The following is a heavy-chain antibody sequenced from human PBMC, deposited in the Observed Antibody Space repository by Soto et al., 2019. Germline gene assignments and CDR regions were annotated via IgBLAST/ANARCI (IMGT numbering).Heavy chain of an antibody. D-gene: IGHD7-27*01. CDR3: ARDLLTGENDY. V-gene: IGHV3-33*01. J-gene: IGHJ4*02. CDR1: GFTLSSYG. CDR2: IWYDGSNK. Sequence: QVQLVESGGGVVQPGRSLRLSCAASGFTLSSYGMHWVRQAPGKGLEWVAVIWYDGSNKYYADSVKGRFTISRDNSKNTLYLQMNSLRAEHTAVYYCARDLLTGENDYWGQGTLVTVSS.